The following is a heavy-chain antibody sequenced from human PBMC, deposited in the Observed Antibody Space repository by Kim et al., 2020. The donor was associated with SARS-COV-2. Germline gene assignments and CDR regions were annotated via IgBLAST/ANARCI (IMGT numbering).Heavy chain of an antibody. V-gene: IGHV4-39*01. CDR2: IYYSGST. J-gene: IGHJ4*02. CDR1: GGSISSSSYN. D-gene: IGHD6-13*01. Sequence: SETLSLTCTVSGGSISSSSYNWGWIRQPPGKGLEWIGSIYYSGSTYYNSSLKSRVTISVDTTKNQFYLKMSSVTAADTAVYYCARASSRQQLVLWGQGTLVTVSS. CDR3: ARASSRQQLVL.